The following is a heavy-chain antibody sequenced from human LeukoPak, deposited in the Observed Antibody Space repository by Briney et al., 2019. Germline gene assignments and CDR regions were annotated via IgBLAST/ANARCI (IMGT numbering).Heavy chain of an antibody. CDR1: GGSVSSGSYY. CDR2: IYYSGST. V-gene: IGHV4-61*01. D-gene: IGHD1-20*01. CDR3: ARADKWNSDN. J-gene: IGHJ4*02. Sequence: PSETLSLTCTVSGGSVSSGSYYWSWIRQPPGKGLEWIGYIYYSGSTNYNPSLKSRVTISVDTSKNQFSLKVTSVTADDTAVYYCARADKWNSDNWGQGTLVTVSS.